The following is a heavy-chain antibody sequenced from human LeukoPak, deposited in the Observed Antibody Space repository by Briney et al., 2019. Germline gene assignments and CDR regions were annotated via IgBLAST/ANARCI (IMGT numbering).Heavy chain of an antibody. CDR2: IYTSGST. J-gene: IGHJ4*02. CDR3: ARESCSGGSCYLDN. D-gene: IGHD2-15*01. CDR1: GGSISSGSYY. Sequence: SQTLSLTCTVSGGSISSGSYYWSWIRQPAGNGLEWIGRIYTSGSTNYNPSLKSRVTISVDTSKNQFSLKLNSVTAADTAVYYCARESCSGGSCYLDNWGQGTLVTVSS. V-gene: IGHV4-61*02.